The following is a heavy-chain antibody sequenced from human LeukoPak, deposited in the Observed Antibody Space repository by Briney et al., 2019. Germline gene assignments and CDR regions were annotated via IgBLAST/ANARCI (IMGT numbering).Heavy chain of an antibody. CDR1: GYTFTSYD. Sequence: ASVKVSCKASGYTFTSYDINRVRQATGQGLEWMGWMNPNSGNTGYAQKFQGRVTMTRNTSISTAYMELSSLRSEDTAVYYCARGVGLAAAYYYYGMDVWGQGTTVTVSS. J-gene: IGHJ6*02. CDR3: ARGVGLAAAYYYYGMDV. V-gene: IGHV1-8*01. CDR2: MNPNSGNT. D-gene: IGHD3/OR15-3a*01.